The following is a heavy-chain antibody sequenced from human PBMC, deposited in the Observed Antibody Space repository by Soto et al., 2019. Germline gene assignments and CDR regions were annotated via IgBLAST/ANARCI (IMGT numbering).Heavy chain of an antibody. CDR1: GFTFSNAW. Sequence: EVQLVESGGGLVKPGGSLRLSCAASGFTFSNAWMNWVRQAPGKGLEWVGRIKSKTDGGTTDYAAPVKGRFTISIDDSKNKQYLQMNSLKTEDTAVYYWTTDWGIGFIYYYYCMDVSGQVTTVTVAS. CDR2: IKSKTDGGTT. J-gene: IGHJ6*02. D-gene: IGHD3-16*01. CDR3: TTDWGIGFIYYYYCMDV. V-gene: IGHV3-15*07.